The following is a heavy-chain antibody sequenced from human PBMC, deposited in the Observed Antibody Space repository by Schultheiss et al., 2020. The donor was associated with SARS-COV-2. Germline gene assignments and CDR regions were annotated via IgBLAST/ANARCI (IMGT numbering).Heavy chain of an antibody. CDR1: GFTFTSYG. V-gene: IGHV3-33*01. CDR2: IWYDGSTK. Sequence: GESLKISCAASGFTFTSYGMHWVRQAPGKGLEWVALIWYDGSTKYYADSVKGRFTISRDNSKNTLYLQMNSLRVEDTAVYYCARVGYSNGWYSRAFDYWGQGTLVTVSS. CDR3: ARVGYSNGWYSRAFDY. J-gene: IGHJ4*02. D-gene: IGHD6-19*01.